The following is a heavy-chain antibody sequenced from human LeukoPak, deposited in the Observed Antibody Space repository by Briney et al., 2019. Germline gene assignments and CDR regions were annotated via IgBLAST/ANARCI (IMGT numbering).Heavy chain of an antibody. V-gene: IGHV4-39*07. CDR3: ARASGSYYGYYYYYYMDV. CDR1: GGSISSSSYY. J-gene: IGHJ6*03. D-gene: IGHD1-26*01. CDR2: IYYSGST. Sequence: SETLSLTCTVSGGSISSSSYYWGWIRQPPGKGLEWIGSIYYSGSTYYNPSLKSRVTISVDTSKNQFSLKLSSVTAADTAVYYCARASGSYYGYYYYYYMDVWGKGTTVTVSS.